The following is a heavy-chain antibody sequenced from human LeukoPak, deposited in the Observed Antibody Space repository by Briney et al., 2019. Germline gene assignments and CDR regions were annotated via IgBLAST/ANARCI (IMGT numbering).Heavy chain of an antibody. Sequence: ASVKVSCKASGYTFTGYYMHWVRQAPGQGLEWMGWINPNSGGTNYAQKFQGRVTMTRDTSISTAYMELSRLRSDDTAVYYCARGGQYDILAFYYYYGMDVWGQGTTVTVSS. V-gene: IGHV1-2*02. J-gene: IGHJ6*02. CDR3: ARGGQYDILAFYYYYGMDV. CDR2: INPNSGGT. D-gene: IGHD3-9*01. CDR1: GYTFTGYY.